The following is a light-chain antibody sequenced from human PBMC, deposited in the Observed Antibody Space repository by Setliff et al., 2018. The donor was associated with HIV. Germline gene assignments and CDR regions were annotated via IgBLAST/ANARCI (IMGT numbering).Light chain of an antibody. V-gene: IGLV2-23*03. CDR2: EGS. CDR3: CSYAISGTFNCV. Sequence: QSVLTQPASVSGSPGQSITISCTGTSSDVGSYNLVSWYQQHPGKAPKLMIYEGSKRPSGVSNRFSGSKSGNTASLTISGLQAEDEADYYCCSYAISGTFNCVFGTGTKVTVL. J-gene: IGLJ1*01. CDR1: SSDVGSYNL.